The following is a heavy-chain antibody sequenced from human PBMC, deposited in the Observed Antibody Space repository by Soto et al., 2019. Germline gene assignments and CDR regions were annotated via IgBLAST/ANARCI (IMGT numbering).Heavy chain of an antibody. J-gene: IGHJ6*02. D-gene: IGHD3-9*01. V-gene: IGHV1-69*13. CDR3: ARRACLRYGGYGMDV. CDR1: GGTFSSYA. CDR2: IIPIFGTA. Sequence: SVKVSCKASGGTFSSYAISWVRQAPGQGLEWMGGIIPIFGTANYAQKFQGRVTISADESTTTAYMELSSLRSEDTAVYFCARRACLRYGGYGMDVWGQGNTVTVSS.